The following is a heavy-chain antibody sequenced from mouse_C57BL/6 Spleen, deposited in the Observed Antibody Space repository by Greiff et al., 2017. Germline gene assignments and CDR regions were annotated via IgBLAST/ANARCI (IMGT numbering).Heavy chain of an antibody. D-gene: IGHD4-1*01. CDR2: INPRSGNT. V-gene: IGHV1-81*01. CDR1: GYTFTSYG. J-gene: IGHJ4*01. CDR3: ARFDWDGYAMDY. Sequence: QVQLQQSGAELARPGASVKLSCKASGYTFTSYGISWVKQRTGQGLEWIGEINPRSGNTYYHEKFKGKATLTADKYSSTSYMVLRNLTCEDSAVYFCARFDWDGYAMDYWGQGTSVTVSS.